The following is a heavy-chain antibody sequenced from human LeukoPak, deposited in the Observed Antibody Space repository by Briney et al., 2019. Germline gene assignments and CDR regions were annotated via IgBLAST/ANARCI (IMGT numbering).Heavy chain of an antibody. CDR3: AYNRNFALDN. J-gene: IGHJ4*01. D-gene: IGHD1-14*01. CDR2: VYHDGSA. V-gene: IGHV4/OR15-8*01. Sequence: SETLSLTCAVSGASIESHSWWSWVRQPPGTGLEWIGEVYHDGSANYKPSLKSRVTISADTSRNHFSLKLTSVTAADTAVYYCAYNRNFALDNWGRGTLVTVSS. CDR1: GASIESHSW.